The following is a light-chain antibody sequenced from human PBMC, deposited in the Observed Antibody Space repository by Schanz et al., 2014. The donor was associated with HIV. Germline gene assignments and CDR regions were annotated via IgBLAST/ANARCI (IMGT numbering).Light chain of an antibody. CDR1: QTVFTD. CDR2: RAS. V-gene: IGKV1-5*03. Sequence: DIQMTQSPSALSASLRDRVTITCRASQTVFTDLAWYQQKPGEAPKLLIYRASKLDSGVPSRFSGSGSGTDFTLSISSLEPEDFAVYYCQQRSNWPRAWTFGQGTKVEIK. J-gene: IGKJ1*01. CDR3: QQRSNWPRAWT.